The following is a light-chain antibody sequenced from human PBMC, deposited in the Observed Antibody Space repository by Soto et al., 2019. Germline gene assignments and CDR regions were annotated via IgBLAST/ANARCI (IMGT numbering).Light chain of an antibody. CDR2: KAS. CDR1: QGISTW. CDR3: QQYNSYTWT. V-gene: IGKV1-5*03. Sequence: DMQMPQSPSTLSASVGDRVTITCRASQGISTWLAWYQQKPGKAPKLLIYKASSLESGVPSRFSGSGSGTEFTLTISSLQPDDSATYYCQQYNSYTWTFGQGTKVEIK. J-gene: IGKJ1*01.